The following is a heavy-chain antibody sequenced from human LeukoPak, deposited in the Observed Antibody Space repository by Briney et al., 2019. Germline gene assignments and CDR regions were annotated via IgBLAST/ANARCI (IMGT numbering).Heavy chain of an antibody. J-gene: IGHJ4*02. V-gene: IGHV1-69*06. CDR1: GGIFSTFA. D-gene: IGHD4-17*01. Sequence: ASVKVSCKASGGIFSTFAINSVRQAPGQGLEWMGGSIPVSGTSHYAQKFQGRVIITADKSTSTAYMELSSLRSEDTAVYYCARGSIDYGDGYFDSWGQGTLVTVSS. CDR2: SIPVSGTS. CDR3: ARGSIDYGDGYFDS.